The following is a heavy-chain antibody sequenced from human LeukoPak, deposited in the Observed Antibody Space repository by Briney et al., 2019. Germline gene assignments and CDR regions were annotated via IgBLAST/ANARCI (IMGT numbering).Heavy chain of an antibody. V-gene: IGHV3-23*01. CDR2: ISGGGGST. Sequence: LAGGSLRLSCAASGFTFSSYAMSWVRQAPGKGLEWVSAISGGGGSTYYADSVKGRFTISRDNSKNTLYLQMNSLRAEDTAVYYCAKSSDCSSTSCYPSQFYWGQGTLVTVSS. J-gene: IGHJ4*02. CDR1: GFTFSSYA. D-gene: IGHD2-2*01. CDR3: AKSSDCSSTSCYPSQFY.